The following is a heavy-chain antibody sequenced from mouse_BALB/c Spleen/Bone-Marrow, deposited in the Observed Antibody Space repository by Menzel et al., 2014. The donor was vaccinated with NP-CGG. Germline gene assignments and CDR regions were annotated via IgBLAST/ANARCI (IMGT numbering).Heavy chain of an antibody. V-gene: IGHV1-55*01. Sequence: QVQLQQSGAELVKPGTSVNMSCKAPGYTFTTYWMHWVKQRPGQGFVWTGRIYPGSDSTNYNEKFKTKATLTVDTSSSTAYMQLSSLTSEGSAVYYCVRGELLAYWGQGTTLTVSS. CDR3: VRGELLAY. J-gene: IGHJ2*01. CDR1: GYTFTTYW. CDR2: IYPGSDST.